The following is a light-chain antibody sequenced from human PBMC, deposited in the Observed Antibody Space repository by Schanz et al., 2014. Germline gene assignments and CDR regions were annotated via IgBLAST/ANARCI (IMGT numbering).Light chain of an antibody. CDR3: SSYTSIGTRV. CDR2: ELT. CDR1: SSDVGGYDY. J-gene: IGLJ3*02. Sequence: QSALTQPASVSGSPGQSITISCTGTSSDVGGYDYVSWYQQHPGKAPKLMISELTKRPSGVPDRFSGSKSGTSASLAISGLQSEDEADYYCSSYTSIGTRVFGGGTKVTVL. V-gene: IGLV2-14*03.